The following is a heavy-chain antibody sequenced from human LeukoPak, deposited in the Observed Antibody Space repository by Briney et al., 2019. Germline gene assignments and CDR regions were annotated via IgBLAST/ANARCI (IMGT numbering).Heavy chain of an antibody. CDR1: GGSISSSSYY. J-gene: IGHJ6*03. CDR3: ATQYYYYMDV. CDR2: IYYSGST. Sequence: SETLSLTCTVSGGSISSSSYYWGWIRQPPGKGLEWIGSIYYSGSTYYNPSLKSRVTISVDTSKNQFSLKLSSVTAADTAVYYCATQYYYYMDVWGKGTTVTVSS. V-gene: IGHV4-39*07.